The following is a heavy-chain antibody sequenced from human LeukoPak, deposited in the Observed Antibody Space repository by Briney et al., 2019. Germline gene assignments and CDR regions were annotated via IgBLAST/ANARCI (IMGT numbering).Heavy chain of an antibody. CDR2: IWYDGSNK. D-gene: IGHD6-13*01. V-gene: IGHV3-33*01. CDR3: ARGGVYVAGTFDY. Sequence: QSGGSLRLSCAASGFTFSSYGMHWVRQAPGKGLEWVAVIWYDGSNKYYADSVKGRFTISRDNSKNTLYLQMNSLRAEDTAVYYCARGGVYVAGTFDYWGQGTLVTVSS. J-gene: IGHJ4*02. CDR1: GFTFSSYG.